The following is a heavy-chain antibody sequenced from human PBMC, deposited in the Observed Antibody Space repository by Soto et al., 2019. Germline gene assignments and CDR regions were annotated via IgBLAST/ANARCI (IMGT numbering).Heavy chain of an antibody. Sequence: QVQLQESGPGLVKPSETLSLTCTVSGGSISSYYWSWIRQPPGKGLEWIGYIYYSGSTNYNPSLKSRVTISVDTSKNQFSLKLSSVTAADTAVYYCARHPLYSSGWDFDYWGQGTLVTVSS. D-gene: IGHD6-19*01. V-gene: IGHV4-59*08. CDR1: GGSISSYY. CDR2: IYYSGST. CDR3: ARHPLYSSGWDFDY. J-gene: IGHJ4*02.